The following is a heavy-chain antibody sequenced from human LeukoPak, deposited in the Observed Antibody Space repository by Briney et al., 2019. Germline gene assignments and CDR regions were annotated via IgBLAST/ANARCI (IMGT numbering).Heavy chain of an antibody. V-gene: IGHV4-34*01. CDR2: INHSGST. Sequence: SETLSLTCAVYGGSFSGYYWSWIRQPPGKGLEWIGEINHSGSTNYNPSLKSRVTISVDTSKNQFSLKLSSVTAADTAVYYCASSRRAPWITHGYCSSTSCFLRFLGYWFDPWGQGTLVTVSS. CDR3: ASSRRAPWITHGYCSSTSCFLRFLGYWFDP. J-gene: IGHJ5*02. D-gene: IGHD2-2*01. CDR1: GGSFSGYY.